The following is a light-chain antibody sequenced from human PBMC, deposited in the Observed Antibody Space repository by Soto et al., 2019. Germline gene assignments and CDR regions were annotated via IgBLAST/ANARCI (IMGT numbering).Light chain of an antibody. CDR2: AAS. V-gene: IGKV1-39*01. Sequence: DIPMTQSPSSLSASVGDRVTITCRASQVINNFLNWYQQKPGKAPKLLICAASNLQSGVPSRFSGSGSGTDFTLTISSLEPEDFATYYCQQSYTTPGITCGGGTKVEIK. CDR1: QVINNF. J-gene: IGKJ4*01. CDR3: QQSYTTPGIT.